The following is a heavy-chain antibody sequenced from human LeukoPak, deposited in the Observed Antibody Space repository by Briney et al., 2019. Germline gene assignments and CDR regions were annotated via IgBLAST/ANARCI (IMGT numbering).Heavy chain of an antibody. D-gene: IGHD3-16*02. V-gene: IGHV4-34*01. CDR1: GGSFSGYY. J-gene: IGHJ3*02. Sequence: SETLSLTRAVYGGSFSGYYWSWIRQPPGKGLEWIGEINHSGSTNYNPSLKSRVTISVDTSKNQFSLKLSSVTAADTAVYYCRMITFGGVIVYDAFDIWGQGTMVTVSS. CDR2: INHSGST. CDR3: RMITFGGVIVYDAFDI.